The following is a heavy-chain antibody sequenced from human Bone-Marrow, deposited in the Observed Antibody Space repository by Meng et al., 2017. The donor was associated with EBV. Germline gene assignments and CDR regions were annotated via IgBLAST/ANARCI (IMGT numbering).Heavy chain of an antibody. D-gene: IGHD5-24*01. J-gene: IGHJ4*02. CDR1: GYTFTSYA. CDR2: INTNTGNP. Sequence: VQVVESGVGLKKPGASVKVSCKASGYTFTSYAMNWVRQAPGQGLEWMGWINTNTGNPTYAQGFTGRFVFSLDTSVSTAYLQISSLKAEDTAVYYCAREAPDGYNPMPPVYWGQGTLVTVSS. CDR3: AREAPDGYNPMPPVY. V-gene: IGHV7-4-1*02.